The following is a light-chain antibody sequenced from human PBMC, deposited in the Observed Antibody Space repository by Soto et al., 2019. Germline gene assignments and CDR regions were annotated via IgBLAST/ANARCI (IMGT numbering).Light chain of an antibody. V-gene: IGLV2-14*03. Sequence: QSVLTQPASVSGSPGQSITISCTGASSDVGNYNYVSWYQQHPGKAPKLIIYDVSNRPSGVSNRFSGSKSGNTASLTISGLQAEDEADYYCSSYTSSTTLYAFGTGTKV. CDR1: SSDVGNYNY. CDR3: SSYTSSTTLYA. CDR2: DVS. J-gene: IGLJ1*01.